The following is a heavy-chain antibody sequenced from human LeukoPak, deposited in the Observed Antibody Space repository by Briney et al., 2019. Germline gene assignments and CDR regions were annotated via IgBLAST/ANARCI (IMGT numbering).Heavy chain of an antibody. Sequence: PGGSLRLSCTASGFTFTTYEMHWVRQAPGKGLEWISYIGSSGRTMFYADSVKGRFTISRDDAKNSLYLQMSSLRAEDTAVYYCVREGSSGYNFDYWGQGTLVTVSS. CDR1: GFTFTTYE. V-gene: IGHV3-48*03. CDR2: IGSSGRTM. J-gene: IGHJ4*02. D-gene: IGHD3-22*01. CDR3: VREGSSGYNFDY.